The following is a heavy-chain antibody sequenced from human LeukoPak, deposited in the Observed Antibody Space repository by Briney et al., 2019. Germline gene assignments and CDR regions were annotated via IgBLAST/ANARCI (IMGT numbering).Heavy chain of an antibody. CDR3: ARYDSSSRTNFDY. Sequence: SETLSLTCTVSGGSISSGGYYWSWIRQPPGKGLEWIGYIYHSGSTYYNPSLKSRVTISVDRSKNQFSLKLSSVTAADTAVYYCARYDSSSRTNFDYWGQGTLVTVSS. CDR1: GGSISSGGYY. D-gene: IGHD6-6*01. J-gene: IGHJ4*02. CDR2: IYHSGST. V-gene: IGHV4-30-2*01.